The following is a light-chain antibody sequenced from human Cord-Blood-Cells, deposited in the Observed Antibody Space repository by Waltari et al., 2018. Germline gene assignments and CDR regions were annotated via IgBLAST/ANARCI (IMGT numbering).Light chain of an antibody. V-gene: IGLV3-1*01. CDR3: QAWDSGVV. Sequence: SYELTQPPSVSVSPGQTASITCSGDKLGDKYACCDQQKPGQSPVMVIDQDSKRPSGIPDRFPGSNCGNTATLTISGTQAMDEADYYCQAWDSGVVFGGGTKLPVL. CDR2: QDS. J-gene: IGLJ2*01. CDR1: KLGDKY.